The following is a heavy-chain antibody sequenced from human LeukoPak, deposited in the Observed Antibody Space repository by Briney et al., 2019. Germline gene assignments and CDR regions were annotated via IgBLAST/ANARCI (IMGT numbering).Heavy chain of an antibody. CDR1: GGSISSSSYY. CDR2: IYYSGST. D-gene: IGHD3-22*01. CDR3: ARHRGRYYGSSGVNPFDY. J-gene: IGHJ4*02. Sequence: SETLSLTCTVSGGSISSSSYYWGWIRQPPGKGLEWIGSIYYSGSTYYNPSLKSRVTISVDTSKNQFSLKLSSVTAADTAVYYCARHRGRYYGSSGVNPFDYWGQGTLVTVSS. V-gene: IGHV4-39*01.